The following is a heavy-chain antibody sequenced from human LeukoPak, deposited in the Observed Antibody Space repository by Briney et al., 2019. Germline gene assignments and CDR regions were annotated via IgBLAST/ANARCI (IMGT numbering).Heavy chain of an antibody. CDR3: ARDGSIAAAGYAFDI. CDR1: GGSISSYY. V-gene: IGHV4-59*01. Sequence: SETLSLTCTVSGGSISSYYWSWIRQPPGKGLEWIGYIYYSGSTNYNPSLKSRVTISVDTSKNQFSLKLSSVTAADTAVYYCARDGSIAAAGYAFDIWGQGTMVTVSS. D-gene: IGHD6-13*01. J-gene: IGHJ3*02. CDR2: IYYSGST.